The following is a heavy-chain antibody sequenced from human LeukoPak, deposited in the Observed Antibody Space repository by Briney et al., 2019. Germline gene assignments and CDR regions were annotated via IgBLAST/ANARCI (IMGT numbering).Heavy chain of an antibody. CDR2: IYYSGST. Sequence: SETLSLTCTVSGGSIRSSSYYWGWIRQPPGKGLEWIGSIYYSGSTYYNPSLKSRVTISVDTSKNQFSLKLSSVTAADTAVYFCARASSGYYWDFDYWGQGALVTVSS. CDR3: ARASSGYYWDFDY. J-gene: IGHJ4*02. CDR1: GGSIRSSSYY. D-gene: IGHD3-22*01. V-gene: IGHV4-39*01.